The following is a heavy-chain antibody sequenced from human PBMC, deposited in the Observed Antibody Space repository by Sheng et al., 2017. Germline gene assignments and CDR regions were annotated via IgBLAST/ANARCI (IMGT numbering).Heavy chain of an antibody. CDR2: ISSDGSSM. D-gene: IGHD3-16*01. CDR1: GFKFSNYW. Sequence: EMQLVESGGGLVQPGGSLRLSCAASGFKFSNYWMHWARQAPGKGLVWVSRISSDGSSMHYADSVKGRFTISRDNAKNTLYLQMNSLRVEDTAVYYCLPLGYDFEHWGQGTLVTVSS. J-gene: IGHJ4*02. CDR3: LPLGYDFEH. V-gene: IGHV3-74*01.